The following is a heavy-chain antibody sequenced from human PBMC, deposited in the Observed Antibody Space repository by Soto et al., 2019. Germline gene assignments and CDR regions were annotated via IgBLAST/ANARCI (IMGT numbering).Heavy chain of an antibody. J-gene: IGHJ6*02. V-gene: IGHV4-31*03. Sequence: QVQLQESGPGLVKPSQTLSLTCTVSGGSISSGGYSWGWIRQHPGKGLEWIGYIYYSGRTYYNPSLKSRVTISVDTSKNQFSLKLSSVTAADTAVYYCARATILYYGMDVWGQGTTVTVSS. D-gene: IGHD2-21*01. CDR3: ARATILYYGMDV. CDR1: GGSISSGGYS. CDR2: IYYSGRT.